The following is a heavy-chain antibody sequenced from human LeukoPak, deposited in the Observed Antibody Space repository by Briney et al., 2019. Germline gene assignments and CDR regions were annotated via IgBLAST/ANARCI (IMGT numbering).Heavy chain of an antibody. CDR2: INPNSGGT. CDR3: ARGNYYDSSGYRFPFDY. J-gene: IGHJ4*02. Sequence: ASVKVSCKASGYTFTGYYMHWVRQAPGQGLEWMGWINPNSGGTNYAQKFQGRVTMTRDTSISTAYMELSRLRSDDTAVYYCARGNYYDSSGYRFPFDYWGQGTLVTVSS. D-gene: IGHD3-22*01. CDR1: GYTFTGYY. V-gene: IGHV1-2*02.